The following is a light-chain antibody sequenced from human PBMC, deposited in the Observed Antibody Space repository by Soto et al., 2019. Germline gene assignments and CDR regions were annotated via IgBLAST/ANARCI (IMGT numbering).Light chain of an antibody. Sequence: DIVMTQSPDSLAVSLGERATINCKSSQSVLYTSDNKSYLAWFQQKPGQPPKLLIYGASTRESGVPDRFSGSGSGTDFTLTISSLQAEDVAVYYCQQHYTSLRAFGQGTKVEIK. CDR2: GAS. J-gene: IGKJ1*01. CDR1: QSVLYTSDNKSY. V-gene: IGKV4-1*01. CDR3: QQHYTSLRA.